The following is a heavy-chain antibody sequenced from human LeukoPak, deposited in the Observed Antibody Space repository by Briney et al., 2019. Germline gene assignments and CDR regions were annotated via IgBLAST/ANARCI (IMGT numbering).Heavy chain of an antibody. CDR3: ARDKFGGSSWSGESLDY. CDR1: GYSISSGYY. V-gene: IGHV4-38-2*02. Sequence: SETLPLTCAVSGYSISSGYYWGWIRQPSGKGLEWIGSIYHSGSTYYNPSLKSRVTISVDTSKNQFSLKLSSVTAAVTAVYYCARDKFGGSSWSGESLDYWGQGTLVTVSS. D-gene: IGHD6-13*01. CDR2: IYHSGST. J-gene: IGHJ4*02.